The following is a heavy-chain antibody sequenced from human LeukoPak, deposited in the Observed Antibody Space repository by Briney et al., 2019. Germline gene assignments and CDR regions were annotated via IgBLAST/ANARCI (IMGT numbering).Heavy chain of an antibody. CDR3: AKEREYCTNGVCSPLDY. CDR2: ISGSGGST. Sequence: GGSLRLSCAASGFTFGSYVMSWVRQAPGKGLEWVSAISGSGGSTNYADSVKGRFTISSDNSKNTLYLQMNSLRAEDTAVYYCAKEREYCTNGVCSPLDYWGQGTLVTVSS. V-gene: IGHV3-23*01. CDR1: GFTFGSYV. D-gene: IGHD2-8*01. J-gene: IGHJ4*02.